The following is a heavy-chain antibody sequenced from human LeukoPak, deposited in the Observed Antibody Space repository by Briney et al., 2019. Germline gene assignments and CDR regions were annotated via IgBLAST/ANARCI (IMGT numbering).Heavy chain of an antibody. J-gene: IGHJ4*02. Sequence: GGSLRLSCAASGFIFSDSYMSWIRQAPGKGLEWVSYISSGGSTIYYANSVKSRFTISRDNAKNSLFLQMNSLRADDTAVYYCARGGTYFTFPYWGQGTLVTVSS. CDR1: GFIFSDSY. CDR2: ISSGGSTI. D-gene: IGHD1-26*01. V-gene: IGHV3-11*01. CDR3: ARGGTYFTFPY.